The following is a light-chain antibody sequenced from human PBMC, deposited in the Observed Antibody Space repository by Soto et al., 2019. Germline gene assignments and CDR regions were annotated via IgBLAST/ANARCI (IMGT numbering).Light chain of an antibody. J-gene: IGKJ3*01. Sequence: EIVLTQSPGTLSLSPGERATLSCRASQSVSSSYLAWYQQKPGQAPRLLIYGASARATGIPDRFSGSGSGTDFTLTISRLELDDFAVYYCQQYGSSPPFTFGPRTKVDIK. CDR2: GAS. CDR3: QQYGSSPPFT. CDR1: QSVSSSY. V-gene: IGKV3-20*01.